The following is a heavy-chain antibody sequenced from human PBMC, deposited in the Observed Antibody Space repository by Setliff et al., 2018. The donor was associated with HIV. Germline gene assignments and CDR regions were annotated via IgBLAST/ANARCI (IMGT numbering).Heavy chain of an antibody. J-gene: IGHJ4*02. Sequence: SETLSLTCTVSGGSISSGSYYWSWIRRPAGKGLEWVGHIHTSGSSSYNPSLKSRVIISLDTSKNQISLKLNSVTAADTAVYYCARDLLGSSSLVDYWGQGTLVTVSS. CDR1: GGSISSGSYY. V-gene: IGHV4-61*09. D-gene: IGHD6-6*01. CDR3: ARDLLGSSSLVDY. CDR2: IHTSGSS.